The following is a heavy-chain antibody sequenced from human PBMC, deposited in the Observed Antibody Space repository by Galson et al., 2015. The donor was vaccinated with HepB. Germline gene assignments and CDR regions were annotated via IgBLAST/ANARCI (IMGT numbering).Heavy chain of an antibody. CDR3: ARGVSSYDYSSADY. V-gene: IGHV3-21*01. CDR2: ISSSSSYI. CDR1: GFTFSSYS. Sequence: SLRLSCAASGFTFSSYSMNWVRQAPGKGLEWVSSISSSSSYIYYADSVKGRFTISRDNAKNSLYLQMNSLRAEDTAVYYCARGVSSYDYSSADYWGQGTLVTVSS. D-gene: IGHD5-12*01. J-gene: IGHJ4*02.